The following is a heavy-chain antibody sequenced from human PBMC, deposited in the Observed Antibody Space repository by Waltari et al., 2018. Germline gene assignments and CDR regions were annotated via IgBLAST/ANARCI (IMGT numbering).Heavy chain of an antibody. CDR3: ARRTEDDNGDD. CDR1: GYSFNNYW. Sequence: QLVQSGTEVKKPGESLKISCKTSGYSFNNYWIGWVRQMPGKGLEWMGIVRPDNSDTRYSPSFRGQVTISADKSISIAYLQWSSLKASDTAIYYCARRTEDDNGDDWGQGTLVTVSS. V-gene: IGHV5-51*01. J-gene: IGHJ4*02. CDR2: VRPDNSDT. D-gene: IGHD1-1*01.